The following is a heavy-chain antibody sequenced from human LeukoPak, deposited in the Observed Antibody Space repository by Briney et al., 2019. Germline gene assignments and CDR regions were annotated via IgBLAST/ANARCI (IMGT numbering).Heavy chain of an antibody. CDR2: INSDGSST. CDR3: AREIAAALNWFDP. V-gene: IGHV3-74*01. CDR1: GFTFSSYG. Sequence: PGGSLRLSCAASGFTFSSYGMHWVRQAPGKGLVWVSRINSDGSSTSYADSVKGRFTISRDNAKNTLYLQMNSLRAEDTAVYYCAREIAAALNWFDPWGQGTLVTVS. D-gene: IGHD6-13*01. J-gene: IGHJ5*02.